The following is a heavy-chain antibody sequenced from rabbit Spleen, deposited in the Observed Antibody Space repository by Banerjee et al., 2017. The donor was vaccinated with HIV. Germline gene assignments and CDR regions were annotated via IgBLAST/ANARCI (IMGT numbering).Heavy chain of an antibody. CDR1: GFDFSVYG. V-gene: IGHV1S47*01. D-gene: IGHD1-1*01. J-gene: IGHJ3*01. CDR3: ARVIGSDWYMVTQLDL. Sequence: LEESGGGLVQPGGSLKLSCKASGFDFSVYGLTWVRQAPGKGLEWIGYIDPIFGSTYYANWVNGRFTISRENTQNTLYLQLNSLTAADTATYFCARVIGSDWYMVTQLDLWGPGTLVTVS. CDR2: IDPIFGST.